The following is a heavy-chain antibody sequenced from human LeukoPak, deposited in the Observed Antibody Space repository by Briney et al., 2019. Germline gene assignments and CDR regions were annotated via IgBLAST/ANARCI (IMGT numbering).Heavy chain of an antibody. CDR3: ARDLPHASYYGMDV. CDR1: GFTFSSYS. CDR2: ISSSSSTI. J-gene: IGHJ6*02. V-gene: IGHV3-48*04. Sequence: PGGSLRLSCAASGFTFSSYSMNWVRQAPGKGLEWVSYISSSSSTIYYADSVKGRFTISRDNAKNSLYLQMNSLRAEDTAVYYCARDLPHASYYGMDVWGQGTTVTVSS.